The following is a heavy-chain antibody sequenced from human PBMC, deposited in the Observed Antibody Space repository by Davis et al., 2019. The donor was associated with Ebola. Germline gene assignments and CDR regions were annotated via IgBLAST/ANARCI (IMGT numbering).Heavy chain of an antibody. CDR1: GFTFSSYN. J-gene: IGHJ4*02. CDR2: VSYSSGYI. CDR3: VRDKDYGFDF. V-gene: IGHV3-21*01. D-gene: IGHD4-17*01. Sequence: PGGSLRLSCAASGFTFSSYNMNWVRQAPGKGLEWVASVSYSSGYIYYADSVKGRFTISRDNAKNSLYLQMNSLRPEDAAVYYCVRDKDYGFDFWGQGTLVTVSS.